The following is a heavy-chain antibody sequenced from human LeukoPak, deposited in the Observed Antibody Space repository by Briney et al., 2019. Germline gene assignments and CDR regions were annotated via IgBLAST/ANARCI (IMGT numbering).Heavy chain of an antibody. D-gene: IGHD6-19*01. CDR3: ARDGFVAVGRNGVQGMQDY. V-gene: IGHV1-18*01. Sequence: ASVKVSCKASGYTFTRYGISWVRQAPGQGLEWMGWISAYNGNTNYAQKLQGRVTMTTDTSTSTAYMELRSLRSDDTAVYYCARDGFVAVGRNGVQGMQDYWGQGTLVTVSS. CDR2: ISAYNGNT. CDR1: GYTFTRYG. J-gene: IGHJ4*02.